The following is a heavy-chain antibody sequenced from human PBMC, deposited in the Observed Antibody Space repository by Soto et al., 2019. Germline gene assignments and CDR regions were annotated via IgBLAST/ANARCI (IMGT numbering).Heavy chain of an antibody. V-gene: IGHV3-53*04. CDR1: GFTVSSNY. CDR2: IYSGGST. D-gene: IGHD6-13*01. CDR3: VRGEDSSSWLPYYYYGMDV. J-gene: IGHJ6*02. Sequence: GGSLRLSCAASGFTVSSNYMSWVRQAPGKGLKWVSVIYSGGSTYYADSVKGRFTISRHDSKNTLYLQMNSLRAEDTAVYYCVRGEDSSSWLPYYYYGMDVWGQGTTVTVSS.